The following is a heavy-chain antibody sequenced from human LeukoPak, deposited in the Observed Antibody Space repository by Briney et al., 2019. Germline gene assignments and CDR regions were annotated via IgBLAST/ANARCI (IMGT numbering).Heavy chain of an antibody. CDR2: INHSGST. D-gene: IGHD3-10*01. Sequence: SETLSLTCAVYGGSFSGYYWGWIRQPPGKGLEWIGEINHSGSTNYNPSLKSRVTISVDTSKNQFSLKLSSVTAADTAVYYCARGVRANGAFDYWGQGTLVTVSS. J-gene: IGHJ4*02. V-gene: IGHV4-34*01. CDR3: ARGVRANGAFDY. CDR1: GGSFSGYY.